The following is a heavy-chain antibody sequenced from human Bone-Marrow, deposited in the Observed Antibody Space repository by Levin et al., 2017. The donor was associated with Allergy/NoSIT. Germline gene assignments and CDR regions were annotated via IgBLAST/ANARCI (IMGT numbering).Heavy chain of an antibody. V-gene: IGHV5-51*01. D-gene: IGHD3-3*01. J-gene: IGHJ4*02. CDR1: GYKFTNYW. Sequence: GGSLRLSCKGSGYKFTNYWIGWVRQMPGKGLEWLGIIFPGDSDTKYSPSFQGQLTISVDRSIATAYLQWNTLKASDTAIYYCAKSVSVWRAFYTSFDSWGQGTLVTVSS. CDR2: IFPGDSDT. CDR3: AKSVSVWRAFYTSFDS.